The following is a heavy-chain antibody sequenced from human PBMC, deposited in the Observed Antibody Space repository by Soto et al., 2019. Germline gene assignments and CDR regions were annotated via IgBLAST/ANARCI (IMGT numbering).Heavy chain of an antibody. CDR1: GDSISGYY. V-gene: IGHV4-59*01. J-gene: IGHJ4*02. Sequence: SETLSLTCTVSGDSISGYYWSWIRQPPGKGLEWIGYRFYSGSTSYNPSLKSRLSMSIDMSKNQFSLKLTSVTAADTAVYYCARITVRGVVDYWGQGTLVTVS. CDR3: ARITVRGVVDY. CDR2: RFYSGST. D-gene: IGHD3-10*01.